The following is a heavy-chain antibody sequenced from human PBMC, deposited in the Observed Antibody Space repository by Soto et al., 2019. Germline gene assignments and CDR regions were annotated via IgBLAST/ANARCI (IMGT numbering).Heavy chain of an antibody. CDR3: ARDSDQAGAAGHYYYYGMDV. D-gene: IGHD6-19*01. Sequence: QVQLVQSGAEVKKPGSSVKVSCKASGVTFSSYAISWVRQAPGQGLEWMGGIIPIFGTANYAQKFQGRVTITADESTSTAYMELSSLRSEDTAVYYCARDSDQAGAAGHYYYYGMDVWGQGTTVTVSS. CDR1: GVTFSSYA. CDR2: IIPIFGTA. V-gene: IGHV1-69*01. J-gene: IGHJ6*02.